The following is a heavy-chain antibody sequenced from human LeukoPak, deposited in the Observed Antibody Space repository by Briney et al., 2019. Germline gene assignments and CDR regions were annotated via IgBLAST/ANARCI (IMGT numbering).Heavy chain of an antibody. D-gene: IGHD2-8*02. V-gene: IGHV3-15*01. CDR3: THDWNREVLGD. J-gene: IGHJ4*02. CDR1: GFTFSNAW. Sequence: GGSLRLSCAASGFTFSNAWMSWVRQAPGKGLEWVGRMKSTTDGGTTDYAASVKGRFSISRDDSQSTLFLQMNSLKTEDTGVYYCTHDWNREVLGDWGQGTLVTVSS. CDR2: MKSTTDGGTT.